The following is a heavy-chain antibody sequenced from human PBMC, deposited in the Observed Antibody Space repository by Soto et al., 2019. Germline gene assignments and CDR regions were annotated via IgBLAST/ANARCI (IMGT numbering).Heavy chain of an antibody. CDR2: IWYDGSNK. J-gene: IGHJ4*02. CDR3: ARDPYEDSHYFDY. D-gene: IGHD2-21*01. V-gene: IGHV3-33*01. Sequence: QVQLVESGGGVVQPGRSLRLSCVASGFTFSSYGIHWVRQAPGEGLEWMAVIWYDGSNKYYADSVKGRFTISRDNSKNTLYLQMNSLRAEDTAVYYCARDPYEDSHYFDYWGQGTLVTVSS. CDR1: GFTFSSYG.